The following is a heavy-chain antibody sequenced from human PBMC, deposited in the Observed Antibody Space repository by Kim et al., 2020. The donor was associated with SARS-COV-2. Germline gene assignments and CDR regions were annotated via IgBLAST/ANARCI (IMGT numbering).Heavy chain of an antibody. CDR2: YSGGST. V-gene: IGHV3-66*01. Sequence: YSGGSTDYADSVKGRFTICRDNAKNTLYLQMNSMRAEDTAVYYCARDFDYWGQGTLGTVSS. J-gene: IGHJ4*02. CDR3: ARDFDY.